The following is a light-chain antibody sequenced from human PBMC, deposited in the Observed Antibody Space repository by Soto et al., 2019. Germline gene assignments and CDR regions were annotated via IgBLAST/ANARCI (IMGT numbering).Light chain of an antibody. Sequence: QSVLTQPASVSGSPGQSITISCTGTITAVGSSNYVSWYKQHPGKAPKLMIYDVSNRPSGVSNRFSGSKSGNTASLTISGLQAEDEADYYCSSYTTTSTWVFGGGTKLTVL. V-gene: IGLV2-14*01. CDR2: DVS. J-gene: IGLJ2*01. CDR1: ITAVGSSNY. CDR3: SSYTTTSTWV.